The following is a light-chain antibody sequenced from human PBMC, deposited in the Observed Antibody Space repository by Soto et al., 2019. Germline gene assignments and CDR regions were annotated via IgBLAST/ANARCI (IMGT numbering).Light chain of an antibody. Sequence: DIQMTQSPSTLSSSVGDRVTITCRASQSISSWLAWYQQKPGKAPKLLIYDASSLDSGVPARFSGSGSGTEFTLTISSLQPDDFAVYYCQQYNSYSRTFGQGTKLEIK. V-gene: IGKV1-5*01. CDR2: DAS. J-gene: IGKJ2*01. CDR3: QQYNSYSRT. CDR1: QSISSW.